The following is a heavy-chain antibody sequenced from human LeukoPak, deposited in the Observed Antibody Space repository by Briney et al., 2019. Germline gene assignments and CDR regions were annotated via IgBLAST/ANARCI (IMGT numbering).Heavy chain of an antibody. CDR2: IRDDGGNR. Sequence: GGSLRLSCAASGFTFSSYGMYWVRQAPGKGLEWVAFIRDDGGNRYHADSVKGRFTISRDNSKNTLYLQMNSLRAEDTAVYYCAKDHSSGYYYIDYWGQGTLVTVSS. V-gene: IGHV3-30*02. D-gene: IGHD3-22*01. J-gene: IGHJ4*02. CDR3: AKDHSSGYYYIDY. CDR1: GFTFSSYG.